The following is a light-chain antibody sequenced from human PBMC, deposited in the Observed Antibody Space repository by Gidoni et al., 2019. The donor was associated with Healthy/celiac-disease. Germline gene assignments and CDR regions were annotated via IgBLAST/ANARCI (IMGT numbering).Light chain of an antibody. CDR3: QAWDSSTGV. CDR1: KLGDKY. Sequence: SYELTQPPSVSGSPGQTASITCSGDKLGDKYACCYQQKPGQSPVLVIYQDSKRPSGIPERFSGSNSGNTATLTISGTQAMDEADYYCQAWDSSTGVFGTGTKVTVL. J-gene: IGLJ1*01. CDR2: QDS. V-gene: IGLV3-1*01.